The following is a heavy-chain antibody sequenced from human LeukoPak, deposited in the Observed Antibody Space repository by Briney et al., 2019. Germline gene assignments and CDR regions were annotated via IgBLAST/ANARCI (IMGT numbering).Heavy chain of an antibody. V-gene: IGHV3-23*01. D-gene: IGHD2/OR15-2a*01. Sequence: PGGSLRLSCAASGFTFSSYAMSWVRQAPGKGLEWVSGISGSDGSTNYADSVKGRFTISRENSKNTLYLQMNSLRAEDTAVYYCAKDSAKKYDDYWGQGTLVTVSP. CDR1: GFTFSSYA. CDR2: ISGSDGST. J-gene: IGHJ4*02. CDR3: AKDSAKKYDDY.